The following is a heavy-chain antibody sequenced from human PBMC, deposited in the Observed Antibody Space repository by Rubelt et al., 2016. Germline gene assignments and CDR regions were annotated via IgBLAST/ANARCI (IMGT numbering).Heavy chain of an antibody. CDR1: GYSISSGYY. D-gene: IGHD2-2*01. V-gene: IGHV4-38-2*02. J-gene: IGHJ5*02. CDR3: ARDGLGYCSSTSCTGWFDP. CDR2: ISHSGST. Sequence: QVQLQESGPGLVKPSETLSLTCTVSGYSISSGYYWGWIRQPPGKGLEWIGSISHSGSTYYNPSLKSRVTISVDTSKNQFSLKLSSVTAADTAVYYCARDGLGYCSSTSCTGWFDPWGQGTLVTVSS.